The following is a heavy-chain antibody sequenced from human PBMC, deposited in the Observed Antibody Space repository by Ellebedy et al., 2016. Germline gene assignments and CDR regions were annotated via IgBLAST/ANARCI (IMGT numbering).Heavy chain of an antibody. J-gene: IGHJ4*02. Sequence: GGSLRLXXAVSGLPFSTFFMSWVRQAPGKGLEWVATISANGNKRDLADSVQGRFTISRDNSRYTLYLQMDSLRAADTAVYYCYYGHYSGFWGQGTLVTVSS. CDR1: GLPFSTFF. CDR2: ISANGNKR. D-gene: IGHD4-17*01. CDR3: YYGHYSGF. V-gene: IGHV3-23*01.